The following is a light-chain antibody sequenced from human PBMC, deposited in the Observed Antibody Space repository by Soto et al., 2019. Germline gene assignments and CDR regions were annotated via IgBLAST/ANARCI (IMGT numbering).Light chain of an antibody. CDR1: QSVSSYY. J-gene: IGKJ1*01. V-gene: IGKV3-20*01. Sequence: EIVMTHSPVTLSASPLEIATLSFRSSQSVSSYYLAWYQQKPGQAPRLLIYAASSRATGIPDRFSGSGSGTDFTLTTSRLEPEDFAVYYCQQCGSSPWKFGQGTKVDIK. CDR2: AAS. CDR3: QQCGSSPWK.